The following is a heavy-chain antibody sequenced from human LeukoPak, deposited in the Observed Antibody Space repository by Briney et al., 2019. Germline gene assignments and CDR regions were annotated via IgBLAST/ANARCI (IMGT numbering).Heavy chain of an antibody. V-gene: IGHV3-23*01. Sequence: PGGSLRLSCAASGFTFSSYAMSWVRQAPGKGLEWVSAISGSGGSTYYADSVKGRFTISRDNSKNTLYLQMNSLRAEDTAVYYCAKDHHYDSSGYHNWFDPWGQGTLVTVSS. CDR1: GFTFSSYA. CDR2: ISGSGGST. J-gene: IGHJ5*02. CDR3: AKDHHYDSSGYHNWFDP. D-gene: IGHD3-22*01.